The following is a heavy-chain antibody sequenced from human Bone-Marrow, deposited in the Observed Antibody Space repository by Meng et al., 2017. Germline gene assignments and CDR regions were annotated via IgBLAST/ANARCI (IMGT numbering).Heavy chain of an antibody. V-gene: IGHV1-69*05. CDR2: IIPIFGTA. D-gene: IGHD3-10*01. CDR3: ARERAGYDSGSYYLFHPFDY. J-gene: IGHJ4*02. CDR1: GGIFSSYA. Sequence: SVKVSCKASGGIFSSYAISWVRQAPGQGLEWMGGIIPIFGTANYAQKFQGRVTITTDESTSTTYIELSSLRSEDAAVYYCARERAGYDSGSYYLFHPFDYWGQGTLVPVSS.